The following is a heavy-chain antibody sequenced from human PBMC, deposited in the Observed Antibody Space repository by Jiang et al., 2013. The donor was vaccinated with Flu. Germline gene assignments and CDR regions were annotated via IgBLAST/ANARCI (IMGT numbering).Heavy chain of an antibody. CDR3: ATASFLRFLGPDAFDI. CDR2: INTNTGNP. V-gene: IGHV7-4-1*02. Sequence: VKVSCKASGYAFTSYAMNWVRQAPGQGLEWMGWINTNTGNPTYAQGFTGRFVFSLDTSVSTAYLQISSLKAEDTAVYYCATASFLRFLGPDAFDIWGQGTMVTVSS. J-gene: IGHJ3*02. CDR1: GYAFTSYA. D-gene: IGHD3-3*01.